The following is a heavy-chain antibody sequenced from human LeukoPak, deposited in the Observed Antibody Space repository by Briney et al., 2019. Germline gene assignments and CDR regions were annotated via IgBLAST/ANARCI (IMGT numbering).Heavy chain of an antibody. CDR2: IYTSGST. CDR3: ARDHGYCSSTSCSNWFDP. J-gene: IGHJ5*02. D-gene: IGHD2-2*01. Sequence: SETLSLTCTVPGGSISSGSYYWSWIRQPAGKGLEWIGRIYTSGSTNYNPSLKSRVTISVDTSKNQFSLKLSSVTAADTAVYYCARDHGYCSSTSCSNWFDPWGQGTLVTVSS. CDR1: GGSISSGSYY. V-gene: IGHV4-61*02.